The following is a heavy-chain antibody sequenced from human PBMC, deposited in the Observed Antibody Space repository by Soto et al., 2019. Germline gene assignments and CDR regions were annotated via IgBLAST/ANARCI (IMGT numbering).Heavy chain of an antibody. Sequence: GGSLRLSCAASGFTFSRYSMNWVRQAPGKGLEWVSSISSSSSYINYADSVKGRFTISRDSAKNSLYLQVNSLRAEDTAVYYCARDEGGYDVYDYVWGRPTILDYWGQGTLVTVSS. CDR2: ISSSSSYI. V-gene: IGHV3-21*04. D-gene: IGHD3-16*01. CDR1: GFTFSRYS. CDR3: ARDEGGYDVYDYVWGRPTILDY. J-gene: IGHJ4*02.